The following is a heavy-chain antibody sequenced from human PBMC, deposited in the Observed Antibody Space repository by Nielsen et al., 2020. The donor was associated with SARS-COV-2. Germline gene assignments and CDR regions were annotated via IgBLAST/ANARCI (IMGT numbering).Heavy chain of an antibody. J-gene: IGHJ6*02. CDR2: IFSNDEK. CDR1: GFSLSNARMG. V-gene: IGHV2-26*01. D-gene: IGHD3-22*01. Sequence: SGPTLVKPTETLTLTCTVSGFSLSNARMGVSWIRQPPGKALEWLAHIFSNDEKSYSTSLKSRLTISKDTSKSQVVLTMTNMDPVDTATYYCARINDNGIVVNYYGMDVWGQGTTVTVSS. CDR3: ARINDNGIVVNYYGMDV.